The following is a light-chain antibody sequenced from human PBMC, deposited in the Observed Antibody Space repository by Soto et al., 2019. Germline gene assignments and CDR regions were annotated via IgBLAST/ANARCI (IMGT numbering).Light chain of an antibody. CDR1: QSVSSN. J-gene: IGKJ3*01. CDR3: QQYNNWALT. CDR2: GAS. V-gene: IGKV3-15*01. Sequence: EIVMTQSPATLSVSPGERATLSGRASQSVSSNLAWYQQKPGQAPRLLIYGASTRATGIPARFSGSGSGTELTLTISSLQSEDFAVYYCQQYNNWALTFGPGTKVDIK.